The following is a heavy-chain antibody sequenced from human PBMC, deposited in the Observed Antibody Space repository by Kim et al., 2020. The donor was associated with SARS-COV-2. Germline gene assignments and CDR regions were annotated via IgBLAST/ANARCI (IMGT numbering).Heavy chain of an antibody. D-gene: IGHD2-2*02. J-gene: IGHJ2*01. V-gene: IGHV1-69*13. CDR3: ARAYYHAVVPAAISLGGYFDL. Sequence: SVKVSCKASGGTFSSYAISWVRQAPGQGLEWMGGIIPIFGTANYAQKFQGRVTITADESTSTAYMELSSLRSEDTAVYYCARAYYHAVVPAAISLGGYFDLWGRGTLVTVSS. CDR1: GGTFSSYA. CDR2: IIPIFGTA.